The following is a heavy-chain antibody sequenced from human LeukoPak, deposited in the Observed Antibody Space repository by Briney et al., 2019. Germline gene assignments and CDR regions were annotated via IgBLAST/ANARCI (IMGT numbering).Heavy chain of an antibody. CDR2: ISGSGGST. V-gene: IGHV3-23*01. D-gene: IGHD2-15*01. J-gene: IGHJ4*02. Sequence: PVRSLRLSCAASRFTFSSDAMSWVRQAPGKGLEWVLAISGSGGSTYYAASVKGRFTISRDNSKNTLYLQMNSLTAEDTAVYYCAKRDCRGGSCYSDWGQGTLVTVSS. CDR1: RFTFSSDA. CDR3: AKRDCRGGSCYSD.